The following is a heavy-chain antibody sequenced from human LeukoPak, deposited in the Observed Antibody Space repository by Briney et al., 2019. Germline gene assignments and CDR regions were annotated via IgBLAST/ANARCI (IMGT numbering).Heavy chain of an antibody. CDR1: GFTFSSYA. D-gene: IGHD2-15*01. Sequence: GGSLRLSCAASGFTFSSYAMHWVRQAPGKGLEYVSGINSNGGSTYYTNSVKGRFTISRDNSKNTLYLQMGSLRAEDMAVYYCARVAARVSLDYWGQGTLVTVSS. J-gene: IGHJ4*02. V-gene: IGHV3-64*01. CDR3: ARVAARVSLDY. CDR2: INSNGGST.